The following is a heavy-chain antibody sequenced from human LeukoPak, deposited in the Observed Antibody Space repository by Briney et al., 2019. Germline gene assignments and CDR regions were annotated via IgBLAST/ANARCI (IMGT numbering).Heavy chain of an antibody. Sequence: ASVKVSCKVSGYTLTELSMHWVRQAPGKGLEWMGGFDPEDGETIYAQKFQGRVTMTEDTSTDTAYMELSSLRSGDTAVYYCATSSDSSSNYYMDVWGKGTTVTVSS. J-gene: IGHJ6*03. CDR3: ATSSDSSSNYYMDV. V-gene: IGHV1-24*01. CDR1: GYTLTELS. D-gene: IGHD6-13*01. CDR2: FDPEDGET.